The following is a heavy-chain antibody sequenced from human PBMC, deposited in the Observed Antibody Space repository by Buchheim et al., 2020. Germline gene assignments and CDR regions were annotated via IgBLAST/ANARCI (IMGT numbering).Heavy chain of an antibody. CDR3: ARIPYRSGWYWGYYFDY. D-gene: IGHD6-19*01. V-gene: IGHV4-39*01. CDR2: INYSGST. CDR1: GGSISSNSYY. J-gene: IGHJ4*02. Sequence: QLQLQESGPGLVKPSETLSLTCTVSGGSISSNSYYWGWIRQPPGKGLEWIGSINYSGSTYYNPSLKSRVTISVDVNQFSLKLSSVTAADTAVYYCARIPYRSGWYWGYYFDYWGQGTL.